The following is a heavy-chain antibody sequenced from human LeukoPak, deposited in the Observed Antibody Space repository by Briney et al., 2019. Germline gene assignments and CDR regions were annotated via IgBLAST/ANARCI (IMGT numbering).Heavy chain of an antibody. D-gene: IGHD6-13*01. CDR2: IYHSGST. CDR3: ARDRYSSSWSPYYFDY. V-gene: IGHV4-38-2*02. J-gene: IGHJ4*02. Sequence: PSETLSLTCTVSGYSISSGYYWGWIRQPPGKGLEWIGSIYHSGSTYYNPSLKSRVTISVDTSKNQFSLKLSSVTAADTAVYYCARDRYSSSWSPYYFDYWGQGTLVTVSS. CDR1: GYSISSGYY.